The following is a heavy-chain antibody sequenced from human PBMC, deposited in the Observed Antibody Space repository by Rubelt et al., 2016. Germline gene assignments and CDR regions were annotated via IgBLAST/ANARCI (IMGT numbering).Heavy chain of an antibody. J-gene: IGHJ3*02. CDR3: ARGGSPLGDAFDI. D-gene: IGHD3-16*01. CDR1: GGSISSYY. CDR2: IYYSGST. V-gene: IGHV4-59*12. Sequence: QVQLQESGPGLVKPSETLSLTCTVSGGSISSYYWSWIRQPPGKGLEWIGYIYYSGSTNYNPSLKVRSTTSVETSKNQFPLKRRSVTAADTAVYYCARGGSPLGDAFDIWGQGTMVTVSS.